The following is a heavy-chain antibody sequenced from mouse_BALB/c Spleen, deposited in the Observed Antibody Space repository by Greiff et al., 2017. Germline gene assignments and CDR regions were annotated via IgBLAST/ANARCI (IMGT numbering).Heavy chain of an antibody. J-gene: IGHJ4*01. CDR1: GFTFSSYG. Sequence: EVNLVESGGDLVKPGGSLKLSCAASGFTFSSYGMSWVRQTPDKRLEWVATISSGGSYTYYPDSVKGRFTISRDNAKNTLYLQMSSLKSEDTAMYYCAREGAYSPYAMDYWGQGTSVTASS. D-gene: IGHD1-1*01. CDR2: ISSGGSYT. CDR3: AREGAYSPYAMDY. V-gene: IGHV5-6*01.